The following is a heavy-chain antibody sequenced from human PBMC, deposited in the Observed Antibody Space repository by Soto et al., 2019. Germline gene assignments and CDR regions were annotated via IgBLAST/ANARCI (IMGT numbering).Heavy chain of an antibody. CDR3: ARDPISYYDSSGYYDNWLDP. CDR2: ISAYNGNT. J-gene: IGHJ5*02. CDR1: GYTFTSYG. V-gene: IGHV1-18*01. Sequence: GASVKVSCKASGYTFTSYGISWVRQAPGQGLEWMGWISAYNGNTNYAQKLQGRVTMTTDTSTSTAYMELRSLRSDDTAVYYCARDPISYYDSSGYYDNWLDPWGQGTLVTVSS. D-gene: IGHD3-22*01.